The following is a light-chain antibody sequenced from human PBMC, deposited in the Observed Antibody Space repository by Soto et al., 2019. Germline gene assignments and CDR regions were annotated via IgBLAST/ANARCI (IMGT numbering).Light chain of an antibody. V-gene: IGKV3-15*01. Sequence: EMVMTPYNATLSVSHGERATLSCRASQSVRSSLAWYQQEPGQAPRLLIYGASTRATGIPARFSGSGSGTEFTLTISSLQSEDFAVYYCQQYNDWWPFGQGTKVDIK. CDR1: QSVRSS. J-gene: IGKJ1*01. CDR2: GAS. CDR3: QQYNDWWP.